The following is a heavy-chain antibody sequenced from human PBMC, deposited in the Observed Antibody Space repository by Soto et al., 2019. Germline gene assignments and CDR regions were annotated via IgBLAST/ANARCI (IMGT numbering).Heavy chain of an antibody. Sequence: QVQLVQSGAEVKKPGSSVKVSCKASGGTFSSYAISWVRQAPGQGLEWMGGIIPIFGTADYAQKFQGRVTITADESTSTANMELSSLRSEDTSVYYWASHSSLRAYCISTSCYGYDYGMDVWGQGTTVTVSS. J-gene: IGHJ6*02. V-gene: IGHV1-69*12. CDR3: ASHSSLRAYCISTSCYGYDYGMDV. CDR1: GGTFSSYA. CDR2: IIPIFGTA. D-gene: IGHD2-2*01.